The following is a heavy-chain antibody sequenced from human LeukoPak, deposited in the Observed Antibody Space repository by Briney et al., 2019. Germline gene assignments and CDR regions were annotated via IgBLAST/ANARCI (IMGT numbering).Heavy chain of an antibody. Sequence: PSETLSLTCIVSGGSISSYYWSWIRQPPGKGLEWIGYISYSGNSNYNPSLKSRVTLSLDTSKNQFSLKLSSVTAADTAVCYCARDASPRSLDYYYYGLDVWGRGTTVTVSS. CDR2: ISYSGNS. D-gene: IGHD2-15*01. CDR3: ARDASPRSLDYYYYGLDV. CDR1: GGSISSYY. V-gene: IGHV4-59*01. J-gene: IGHJ6*02.